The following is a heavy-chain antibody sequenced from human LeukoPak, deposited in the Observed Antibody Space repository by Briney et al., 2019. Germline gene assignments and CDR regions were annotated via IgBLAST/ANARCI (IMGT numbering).Heavy chain of an antibody. V-gene: IGHV3-23*01. J-gene: IGHJ4*02. Sequence: PGGSLRLSCAASGFTFSSYGMSWVRQVPGKGLEWVSAISASGGSITYHADSVKGRFTISRDNSKNTLYLQMNSLRAEDTAVYYCAKRETGLGTSTYYFDYWGQGILVTVSS. CDR2: ISASGGSIT. CDR1: GFTFSSYG. D-gene: IGHD1-1*01. CDR3: AKRETGLGTSTYYFDY.